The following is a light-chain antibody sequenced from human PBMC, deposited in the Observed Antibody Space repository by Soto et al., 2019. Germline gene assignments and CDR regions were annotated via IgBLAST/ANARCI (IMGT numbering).Light chain of an antibody. CDR2: TAS. J-gene: IGKJ3*01. CDR1: QGISSY. V-gene: IGKV1-9*01. CDR3: QQLDSYPLT. Sequence: DIQLTQSPSFLSASVGDRVTITCRASQGISSYLAWYQQKPGNAPKLLIYTASTLQSGVPSRFSGSGSGTEFPLTISSLQPEDFATYYCQQLDSYPLTFGPGTKVDIK.